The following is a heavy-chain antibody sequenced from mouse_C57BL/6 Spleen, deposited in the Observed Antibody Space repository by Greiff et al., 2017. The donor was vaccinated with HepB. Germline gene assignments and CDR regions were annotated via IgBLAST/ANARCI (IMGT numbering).Heavy chain of an antibody. J-gene: IGHJ2*01. CDR3: ARQDLPRWGSSAYLGY. CDR1: GYTFTSYG. D-gene: IGHD1-1*01. CDR2: IYPRSGNT. Sequence: QVQLKQSGAELARPGASVKLSCKASGYTFTSYGISWVKQRTGQGLEWIGEIYPRSGNTYYNEKFKGKATLTADKSSSTAYMELRSLTSEDSAVYFCARQDLPRWGSSAYLGYWGQGTTLTVSS. V-gene: IGHV1-81*01.